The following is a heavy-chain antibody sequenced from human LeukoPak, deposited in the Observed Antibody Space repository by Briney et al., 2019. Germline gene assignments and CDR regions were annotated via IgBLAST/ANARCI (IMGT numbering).Heavy chain of an antibody. CDR3: ARRGVAGNDY. Sequence: PSETLSFKCTVSGGAISCFYWSWLRQPPGKGLKWIGYLYYSDSTNDQTSLKSRITISEDTSKNQFSLKLNSVTAADPAVYYCARRGVAGNDYWGQGTLVTVSS. CDR1: GGAISCFY. D-gene: IGHD6-19*01. V-gene: IGHV4-59*08. J-gene: IGHJ4*02. CDR2: LYYSDST.